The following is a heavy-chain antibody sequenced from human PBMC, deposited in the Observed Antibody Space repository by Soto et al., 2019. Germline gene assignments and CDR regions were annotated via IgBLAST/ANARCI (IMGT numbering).Heavy chain of an antibody. CDR3: AKDGIRKDDY. V-gene: IGHV3-23*01. CDR1: GFSISDFA. CDR2: ISASGVRT. J-gene: IGHJ4*02. Sequence: GGSLRLSCSASGFSISDFAMSWVRQAPGKGLQWVSSISASGVRTFYADSVKGRFAISRDTSKNTVYMQMNNLRAEDTALYYCAKDGIRKDDYWGQGTVVTVSS.